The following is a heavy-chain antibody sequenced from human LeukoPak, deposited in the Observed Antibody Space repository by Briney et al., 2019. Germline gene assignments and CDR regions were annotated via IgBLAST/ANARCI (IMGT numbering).Heavy chain of an antibody. D-gene: IGHD5-18*01. Sequence: GGSLRLSCAASGFTFTDHGMSWVRQAPGKGVEWVSDINWNGGSTGYADSVRGRFTISRDNAKNSLYLQMNSLRAEDTALYYCARGGRGGYSSASEYYFDYWGQGTLVTVSS. J-gene: IGHJ4*02. CDR2: INWNGGST. V-gene: IGHV3-20*04. CDR1: GFTFTDHG. CDR3: ARGGRGGYSSASEYYFDY.